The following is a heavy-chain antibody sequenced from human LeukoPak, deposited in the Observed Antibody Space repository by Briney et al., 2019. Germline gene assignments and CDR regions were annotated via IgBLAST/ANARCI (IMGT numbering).Heavy chain of an antibody. CDR1: GFTFSSHS. J-gene: IGHJ4*02. D-gene: IGHD1-26*01. Sequence: GSLRLSCAASGFTFSSHSMNWVRQAPGKGLEWISYITRTSSTIYYADSVKGRFTISRDNAKNSLYLQMNSLRAEDTAVYYCARDQVGATRGDFDYWGQGTLVTVSS. V-gene: IGHV3-48*04. CDR2: ITRTSSTI. CDR3: ARDQVGATRGDFDY.